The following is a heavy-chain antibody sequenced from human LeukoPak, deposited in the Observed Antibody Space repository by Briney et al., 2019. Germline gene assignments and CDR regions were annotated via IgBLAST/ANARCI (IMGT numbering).Heavy chain of an antibody. J-gene: IGHJ4*02. V-gene: IGHV3-7*01. Sequence: GGSLRLSCAASGFTLSRYWMTWVRQAPGKGLERVAHINQDGSEEHYVDSVKARFTISRDNAKNSLYLQMNSLRAEDTAVYYCVRDGGISGYDLLDYWGQGTLVTVSS. CDR1: GFTLSRYW. CDR3: VRDGGISGYDLLDY. D-gene: IGHD5-12*01. CDR2: INQDGSEE.